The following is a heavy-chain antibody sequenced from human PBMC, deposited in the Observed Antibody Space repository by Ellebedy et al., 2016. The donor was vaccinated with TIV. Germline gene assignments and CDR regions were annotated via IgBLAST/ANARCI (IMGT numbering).Heavy chain of an antibody. Sequence: MPSETLSLTCTVYGGSFGGYYWSWIRQPPGKGLEWIASIYYSGTTNYNPSLKSRVTISVDTSKNQFSLKLSSVTAADTAVYYCAREGGGYSGYEAWFDPWGQGTLVTVSS. CDR1: GGSFGGYY. V-gene: IGHV4-59*01. J-gene: IGHJ5*02. CDR3: AREGGGYSGYEAWFDP. D-gene: IGHD5-12*01. CDR2: IYYSGTT.